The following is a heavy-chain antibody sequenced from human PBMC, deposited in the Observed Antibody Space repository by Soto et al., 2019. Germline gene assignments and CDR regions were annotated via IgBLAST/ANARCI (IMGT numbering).Heavy chain of an antibody. CDR3: AKGFIVVVTVLRPDDAFDV. CDR1: GFTFGNYG. J-gene: IGHJ3*01. D-gene: IGHD2-21*02. CDR2: ISGGGGST. Sequence: DVQLLESGGGLVQPGGSLRLSCAASGFTFGNYGINWVRQAPGKGLEWVSGISGGGGSTYYADSVKGRFTVSRDPSKNSEFLEMNTLRAEDTAVYYCAKGFIVVVTVLRPDDAFDVWGQGTLVTVSS. V-gene: IGHV3-23*01.